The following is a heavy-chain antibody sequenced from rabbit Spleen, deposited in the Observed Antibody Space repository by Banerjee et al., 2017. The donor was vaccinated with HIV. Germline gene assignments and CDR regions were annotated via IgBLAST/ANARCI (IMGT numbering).Heavy chain of an antibody. CDR3: ARDRDGNRNYNSYYFDL. V-gene: IGHV1S45*01. Sequence: QEQLVESGGGLVQPEGSLTLTCTASGFSFSSTYHMCWVRQAPGKGLEWIACIYAGSSGDTYYASWAKGRFTISKTSSTTVTLQMTSLTVADTATYFCARDRDGNRNYNSYYFDLWGQGTLVTVS. D-gene: IGHD4-2*01. CDR1: GFSFSSTYH. CDR2: IYAGSSGDT. J-gene: IGHJ4*01.